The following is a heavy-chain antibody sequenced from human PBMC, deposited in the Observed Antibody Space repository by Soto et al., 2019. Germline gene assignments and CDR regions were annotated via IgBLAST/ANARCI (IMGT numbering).Heavy chain of an antibody. CDR2: VYTTGST. D-gene: IGHD3-3*02. CDR3: ARDFYFIFDDFADMRWNFDP. J-gene: IGHJ5*02. CDR1: GGSINTYY. V-gene: IGHV4-4*07. Sequence: KASETLSLTCTVTGGSINTYYWSWIRQSAGKGLEWIGRVYTTGSTNYNPSLKSRVTISVDTSRNQFSLSLRSVTAADTAVYYCARDFYFIFDDFADMRWNFDPWGQGTLVTVSS.